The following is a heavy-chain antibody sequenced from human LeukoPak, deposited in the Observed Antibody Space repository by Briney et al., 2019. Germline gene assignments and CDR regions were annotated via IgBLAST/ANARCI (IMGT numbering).Heavy chain of an antibody. J-gene: IGHJ1*01. CDR3: ARESWGHCSHDSCPFQH. CDR1: GFTVSNNY. V-gene: IGHV3-66*01. CDR2: IHNDGRT. Sequence: GGSLRLSRAASGFTVSNNYMSWVRQAPGKGLEWVSLIHNDGRTHYPDSVKGRFTISRDTSKNTLYLQMNSLRADDTALYYCARESWGHCSHDSCPFQHWGLGTLVTVSS. D-gene: IGHD2-15*01.